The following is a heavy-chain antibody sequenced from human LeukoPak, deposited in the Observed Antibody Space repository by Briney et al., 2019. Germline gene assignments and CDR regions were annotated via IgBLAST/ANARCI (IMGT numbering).Heavy chain of an antibody. Sequence: GGSLRLSCAASGFTFSSYYMSWVRQAPGKGLEWVAFIRYDGIYKYYADSVKGRFTIFRDKSKTTLFLQMDSLRAEDTAVYYCAKDPEKGLAVARLEHWGQGTLVTVSS. CDR1: GFTFSSYY. CDR2: IRYDGIYK. J-gene: IGHJ5*02. D-gene: IGHD6-19*01. V-gene: IGHV3-30*02. CDR3: AKDPEKGLAVARLEH.